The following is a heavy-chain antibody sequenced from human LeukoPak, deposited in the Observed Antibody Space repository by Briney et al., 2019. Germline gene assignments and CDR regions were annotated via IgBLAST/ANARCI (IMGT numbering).Heavy chain of an antibody. J-gene: IGHJ5*02. Sequence: SETLSLTCTVSGGSISSSSYYWGWIRQPPGKGLEWIGSIYYSGSTYYNPSLKSRVTISVDTSKNQFSLKLSSVTAADTAVYYCARDAGGPHGSGSRPWGQGTLVTVSS. CDR2: IYYSGST. CDR3: ARDAGGPHGSGSRP. V-gene: IGHV4-39*07. CDR1: GGSISSSSYY. D-gene: IGHD3-10*01.